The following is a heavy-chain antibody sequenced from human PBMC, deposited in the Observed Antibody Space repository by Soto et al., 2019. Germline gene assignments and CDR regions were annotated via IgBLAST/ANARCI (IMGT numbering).Heavy chain of an antibody. CDR3: ARDRGDYEALVPYYFDH. D-gene: IGHD4-17*01. Sequence: EVQLVESGGGLVKPGGSLRLSSAASGFTFSSFSMNWVRQAPGKGLEWVSSISGNSRYIYYADSQKGRFTVSRDNAKNSLYLQMNSLRAEDTAVYYCARDRGDYEALVPYYFDHWGQVTLVTVSS. V-gene: IGHV3-21*02. CDR1: GFTFSSFS. J-gene: IGHJ4*02. CDR2: ISGNSRYI.